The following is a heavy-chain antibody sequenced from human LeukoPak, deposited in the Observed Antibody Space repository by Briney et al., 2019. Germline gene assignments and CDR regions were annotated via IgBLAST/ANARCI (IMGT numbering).Heavy chain of an antibody. J-gene: IGHJ3*02. CDR2: IYPGDSDT. CDR1: GYSFTSYW. V-gene: IGHV5-51*01. Sequence: GKSLRISCKGSGYSFTSYWIGWVRQMPGKGVEWMEMIYPGDSDTRYSPSFQGEVTISADKSISTAYLEWSSLKASDTAMYYCARHLNWNDLDAFDIWGQGTMVTVSS. CDR3: ARHLNWNDLDAFDI. D-gene: IGHD1-1*01.